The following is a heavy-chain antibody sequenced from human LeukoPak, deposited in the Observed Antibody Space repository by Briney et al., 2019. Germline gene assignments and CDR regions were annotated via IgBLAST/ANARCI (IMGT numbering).Heavy chain of an antibody. J-gene: IGHJ4*02. CDR3: ARDRRTLGRDGYNEYYFDY. CDR1: GGSISSGGYY. CDR2: IYYSGST. D-gene: IGHD5-24*01. Sequence: SETLSLTCTVSGGSISSGGYYRSWIRQHPGKGLEWIGYIYYSGSTYYNPSLKSRVTISVDTSKNQFSLKLSSVTAADTAVYYCARDRRTLGRDGYNEYYFDYWGQGTLVTVSS. V-gene: IGHV4-31*03.